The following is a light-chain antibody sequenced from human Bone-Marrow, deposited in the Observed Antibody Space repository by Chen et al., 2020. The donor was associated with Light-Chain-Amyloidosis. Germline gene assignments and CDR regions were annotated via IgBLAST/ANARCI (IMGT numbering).Light chain of an antibody. Sequence: DVVMTQSPLSLPVTLGQPASISCRSSQSLVNSNGNTYLNWFQQRPGQSPRRLIYQVSNRDSGIPDRFSGSESGTEFTLKISKVQAEDVGVYYCMQGTHWPPFTFGPGTKVDIK. V-gene: IGKV2-30*01. CDR3: MQGTHWPPFT. CDR1: QSLVNSNGNTY. J-gene: IGKJ3*01. CDR2: QVS.